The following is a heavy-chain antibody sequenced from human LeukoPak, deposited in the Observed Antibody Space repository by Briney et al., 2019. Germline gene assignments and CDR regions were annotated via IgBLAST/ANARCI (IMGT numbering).Heavy chain of an antibody. V-gene: IGHV1-2*06. CDR2: INPNSGGT. D-gene: IGHD3-22*01. CDR1: GYTFTGYY. CDR3: ARGGKNYYDSSGYYSLFDY. Sequence: GASVKVSCKASGYTFTGYYMHWVRQAPGQGLEWMGRINPNSGGTNYAQKFQGRVTMTRDTSISTAYMVLSRLRPDDTAVYYCARGGKNYYDSSGYYSLFDYWGQGTLVTVSS. J-gene: IGHJ4*02.